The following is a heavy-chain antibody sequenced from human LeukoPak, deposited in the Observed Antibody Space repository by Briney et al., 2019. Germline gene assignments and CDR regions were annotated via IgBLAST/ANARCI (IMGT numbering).Heavy chain of an antibody. D-gene: IGHD3-3*01. Sequence: PSETLSLSCTVSGGSISSSYWSWIRQPPGKGLEWVGYMDYSGSTTYNPSLKSRVTISADTSKNQFSLKLSSVTAPDTAVYYGARHFWSGRTNYYYSSMDVWGQGTTVTVSS. V-gene: IGHV4-59*01. J-gene: IGHJ6*02. CDR1: GGSISSSY. CDR3: ARHFWSGRTNYYYSSMDV. CDR2: MDYSGST.